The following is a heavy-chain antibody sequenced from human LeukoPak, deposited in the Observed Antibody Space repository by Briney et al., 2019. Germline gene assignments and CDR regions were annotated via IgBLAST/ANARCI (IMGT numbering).Heavy chain of an antibody. J-gene: IGHJ4*02. V-gene: IGHV3-30-3*02. CDR2: ISYDGSNK. CDR3: ARTYYYDSSGYSNPGGY. D-gene: IGHD3-22*01. Sequence: GGSLRLSCAVSVFAFSSYAMHWVRQAPGRGLKSWALISYDGSNKYYAASVTGRFTISRDNSTSTLCPQMHSLTSEDTAMYYCARTYYYDSSGYSNPGGYWGQGTLVTASS. CDR1: VFAFSSYA.